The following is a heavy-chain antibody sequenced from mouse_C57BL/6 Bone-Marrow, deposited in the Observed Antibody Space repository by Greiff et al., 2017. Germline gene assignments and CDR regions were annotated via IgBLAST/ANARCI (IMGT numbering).Heavy chain of an antibody. CDR3: ARTTDYYGSSWFAY. CDR2: IHPNSGST. J-gene: IGHJ3*01. CDR1: GYTFTSYW. V-gene: IGHV1-64*01. D-gene: IGHD1-1*01. Sequence: QVQLKQPGAELVKPGASVKLSCKASGYTFTSYWMHWVKQRPGQGLEWIGMIHPNSGSTNYNEKFKSKATLTVDKSSSTAYMQLSSLTSEDSAVYYCARTTDYYGSSWFAYWGQGTLVTVSA.